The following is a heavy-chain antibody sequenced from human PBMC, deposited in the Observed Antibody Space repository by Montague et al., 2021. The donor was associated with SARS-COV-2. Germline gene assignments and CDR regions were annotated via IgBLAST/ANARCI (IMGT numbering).Heavy chain of an antibody. CDR2: ISISSSYI. V-gene: IGHV3-21*06. CDR1: GFTFSSYS. Sequence: SLRLSCAASGFTFSSYSMNWVRQAPGKGLEWVSSISISSSYIYYADSVKGRFTISRDNAKNSLYLQMSSLRAEDTAVYYCARDPLDYALWSSGSYYNAYYYYYGMDVWGQGTTVTVSS. D-gene: IGHD3-10*01. CDR3: ARDPLDYALWSSGSYYNAYYYYYGMDV. J-gene: IGHJ6*02.